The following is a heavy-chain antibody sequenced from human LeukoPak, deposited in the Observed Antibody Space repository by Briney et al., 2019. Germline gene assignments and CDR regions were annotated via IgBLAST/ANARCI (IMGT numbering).Heavy chain of an antibody. V-gene: IGHV1-8*01. CDR2: MNPNSGNT. D-gene: IGHD2-2*01. CDR3: ARGRRYCSSTSCYYYFDY. CDR1: GYTFASYD. Sequence: ASVKVSCKASGYTFASYDINWVRQATGQGLKWMGWMNPNSGNTGYAQKFQGRVTMTRNTSISTAYMELSSLRSEDTAVYYCARGRRYCSSTSCYYYFDYWGQGTLVTVSS. J-gene: IGHJ4*02.